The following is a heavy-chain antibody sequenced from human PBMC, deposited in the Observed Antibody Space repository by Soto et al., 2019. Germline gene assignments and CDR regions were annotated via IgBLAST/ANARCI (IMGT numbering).Heavy chain of an antibody. CDR3: ARDKITGLFDY. CDR1: GGSFSGYY. D-gene: IGHD2-8*02. J-gene: IGHJ4*02. CDR2: INHSRST. V-gene: IGHV4-34*01. Sequence: PSETLSLTCAVYGGSFSGYYWTWIRQPPGTGLEWIGEINHSRSTNYNPSLKSRVTISVDTSKNPFSLKLTSVTAADTAVYYCARDKITGLFDYWGQGTLVTVSS.